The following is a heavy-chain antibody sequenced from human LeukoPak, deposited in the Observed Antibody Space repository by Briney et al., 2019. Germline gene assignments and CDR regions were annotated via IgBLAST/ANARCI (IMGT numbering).Heavy chain of an antibody. J-gene: IGHJ4*02. D-gene: IGHD3-22*01. CDR2: INPNSGGT. CDR1: GYTFTSYY. Sequence: ASVKVSCKASGYTFTSYYMHWVRQAPGQGLEWMGWINPNSGGTNYAQKFQGRVTMTRDTSISTAYMELSRLRSDDTAVYYCARGRYDSSGYFYWGQRTLVTVSS. CDR3: ARGRYDSSGYFY. V-gene: IGHV1-2*02.